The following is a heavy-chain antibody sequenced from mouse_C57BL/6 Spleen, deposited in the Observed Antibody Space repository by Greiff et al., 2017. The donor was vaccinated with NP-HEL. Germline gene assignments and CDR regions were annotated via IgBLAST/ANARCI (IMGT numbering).Heavy chain of an antibody. CDR3: AREGYSHYFDY. CDR1: GYTFTSYW. Sequence: QVHVKQPGAELVRPGTSVKLSCKASGYTFTSYWMHWVKQRPGQGLEWIGVIDPSDSYTNYNQKFKGKATLTVDTSSSTAYMQLSSLTSEDSAVYYCAREGYSHYFDYWGQGTTLTVSS. V-gene: IGHV1-59*01. D-gene: IGHD2-14*01. CDR2: IDPSDSYT. J-gene: IGHJ2*01.